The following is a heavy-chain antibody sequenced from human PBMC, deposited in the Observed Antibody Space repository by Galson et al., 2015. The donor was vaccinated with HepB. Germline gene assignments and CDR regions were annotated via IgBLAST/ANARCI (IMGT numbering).Heavy chain of an antibody. CDR3: ARGRDYYDSTGSYDH. V-gene: IGHV3-30*03. D-gene: IGHD3-22*01. CDR2: VSYDGINK. J-gene: IGHJ4*02. CDR1: GFSFSSYG. Sequence: SLRLSCAASGFSFSSYGMHWVRQAPGTGLEWVAAVSYDGINKYYSDSLKGRFTISRDNSKNTLYLQMNSPRVEDTAVYYRARGRDYYDSTGSYDHWSQGTLVTVSS.